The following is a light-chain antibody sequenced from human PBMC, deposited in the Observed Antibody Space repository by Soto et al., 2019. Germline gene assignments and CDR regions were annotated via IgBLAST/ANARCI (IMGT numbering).Light chain of an antibody. Sequence: EIVMTQSPATLSVSPGERASLSCRASQSVSSYLAWYQQKPGQAPRLLIYDASNRATGIPARFSGSGSGTDFTLTISSLEPEDFAVYYCQQYNSYWTFGQGTKVDI. CDR1: QSVSSY. CDR3: QQYNSYWT. CDR2: DAS. V-gene: IGKV3-11*01. J-gene: IGKJ1*01.